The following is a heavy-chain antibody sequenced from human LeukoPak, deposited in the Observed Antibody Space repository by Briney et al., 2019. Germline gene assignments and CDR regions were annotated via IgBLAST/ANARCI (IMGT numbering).Heavy chain of an antibody. Sequence: PGRSLRLSCAASGFTFSSYAMHWVRQAPGKGLEWVSYISSSSSTIYYADSVKGRFTISRDNAKNSLYLQMNSLRAEDTAVYYCARARPCDYWGQGTLVTVSS. J-gene: IGHJ4*02. CDR1: GFTFSSYA. V-gene: IGHV3-48*01. CDR3: ARARPCDY. CDR2: ISSSSSTI.